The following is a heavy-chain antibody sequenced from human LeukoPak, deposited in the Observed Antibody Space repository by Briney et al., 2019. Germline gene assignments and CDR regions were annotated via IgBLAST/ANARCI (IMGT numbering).Heavy chain of an antibody. CDR3: ARENTQDAFDI. V-gene: IGHV3-33*01. Sequence: PGRSLRLSCAASGFTFSSYGMHWVRQAPGKGLEWVAVIWYDGSNDYYANSVKGRFTISRDNSKNTLYLQMNSLRAEDTAVYFCARENTQDAFDIWGQGTMVTVSS. CDR1: GFTFSSYG. J-gene: IGHJ3*02. D-gene: IGHD2-15*01. CDR2: IWYDGSND.